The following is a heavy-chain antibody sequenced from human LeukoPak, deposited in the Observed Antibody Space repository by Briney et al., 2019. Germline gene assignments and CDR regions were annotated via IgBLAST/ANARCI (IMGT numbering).Heavy chain of an antibody. V-gene: IGHV4-39*01. CDR1: GGSISSSSYY. D-gene: IGHD6-19*01. Sequence: SETLSLTCTVSGGSISSSSYYWGWIRQPPGKGLEWIGSIYYSGSTYYNPSLKSRVTISVDTSKNQFSLKLSSVTAADTAVYYCARHSSPHYYGMDVWGQGTTVTVSS. J-gene: IGHJ6*02. CDR2: IYYSGST. CDR3: ARHSSPHYYGMDV.